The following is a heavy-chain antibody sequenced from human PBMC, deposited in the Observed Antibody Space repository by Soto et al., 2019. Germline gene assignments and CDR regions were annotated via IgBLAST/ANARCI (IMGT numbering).Heavy chain of an antibody. CDR3: ARQGPSRVWDGGWFDP. J-gene: IGHJ5*02. Sequence: QLQLQESGPGRVKPSETLSLTCIVSGGSIVSPTDHWGWIRQPPGKGLEWIASIHHSGNTYYNPSLRSRVTIFMDTSKNHYSLKFRSVTAADTSVFCCARQGPSRVWDGGWFDPWGQGMLVTVS. CDR1: GGSIVSPTDH. CDR2: IHHSGNT. D-gene: IGHD2-2*01. V-gene: IGHV4-39*01.